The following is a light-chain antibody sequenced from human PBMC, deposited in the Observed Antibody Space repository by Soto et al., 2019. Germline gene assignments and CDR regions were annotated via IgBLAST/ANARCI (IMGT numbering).Light chain of an antibody. V-gene: IGKV4-1*01. Sequence: DIVLTQSPDSLAVSLGERATINCKSSQTVFDNSYNKNYLAWYQQKPGQSPKLLIHWASTRASGVPDRFSGSGSGTDFNLTISSLQAEDVAVYFCHQYYTLPLTFGGGTKVEIK. CDR2: WAS. CDR3: HQYYTLPLT. CDR1: QTVFDNSYNKNY. J-gene: IGKJ4*01.